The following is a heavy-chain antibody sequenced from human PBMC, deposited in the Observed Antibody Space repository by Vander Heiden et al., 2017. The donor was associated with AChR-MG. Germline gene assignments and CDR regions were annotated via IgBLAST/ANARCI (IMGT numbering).Heavy chain of an antibody. D-gene: IGHD6-19*01. Sequence: EVQMLESGGGLVQPGGSLRLSCAASGLTFSAYAMSWVRQAPGKGLGWVSGVTGSGGGTYYADSVKGRFTISRDNSKNTLYLEMNSLRAEDTAVYFCAKVHSSGWLFDSWGQGTLVTVSS. CDR2: VTGSGGGT. CDR1: GLTFSAYA. CDR3: AKVHSSGWLFDS. V-gene: IGHV3-23*01. J-gene: IGHJ4*02.